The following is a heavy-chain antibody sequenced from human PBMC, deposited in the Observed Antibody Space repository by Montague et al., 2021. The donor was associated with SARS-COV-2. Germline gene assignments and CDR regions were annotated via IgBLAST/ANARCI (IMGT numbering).Heavy chain of an antibody. D-gene: IGHD3-22*01. CDR1: GFSLSTSGMC. Sequence: PALVKPTQTLTLTCTFSGFSLSTSGMCVSWIRQPPGKALEWLALIDWDDDKYYSTSLKTRLTISKDTSKNQVVLTMTNMDPADTATYYCARYYYDSSGYYYFDFWGQGTLVTVSS. J-gene: IGHJ4*02. CDR3: ARYYYDSSGYYYFDF. V-gene: IGHV2-70*01. CDR2: IDWDDDK.